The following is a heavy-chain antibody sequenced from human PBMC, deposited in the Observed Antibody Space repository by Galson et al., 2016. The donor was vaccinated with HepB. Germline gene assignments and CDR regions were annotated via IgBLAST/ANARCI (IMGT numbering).Heavy chain of an antibody. Sequence: SVKVSCKASGYTFTSFDVNWVRQATGQGLEWMGWMNPNSGNTGYAQQFQGRVTMTRNTSISTAYMELSSLSSEDTAVYYCARGRWYYGLDVWGQGTTVTVS. CDR1: GYTFTSFD. CDR2: MNPNSGNT. D-gene: IGHD6-13*01. V-gene: IGHV1-8*01. J-gene: IGHJ6*02. CDR3: ARGRWYYGLDV.